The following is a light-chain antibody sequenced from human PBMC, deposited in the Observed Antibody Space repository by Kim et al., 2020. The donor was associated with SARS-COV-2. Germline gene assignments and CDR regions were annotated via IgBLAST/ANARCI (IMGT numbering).Light chain of an antibody. CDR1: TGAVTSGYY. CDR3: LLNYGADQL. CDR2: STN. J-gene: IGLJ2*01. V-gene: IGLV7-43*01. Sequence: PGGTVTLTCASSTGAVTSGYYPNWFQQKPGHAPRALIYSTNIKHSWTPARFSGSLLGGKAALTLSGVQPEDEADYYCLLNYGADQLFVGGTQLTVL.